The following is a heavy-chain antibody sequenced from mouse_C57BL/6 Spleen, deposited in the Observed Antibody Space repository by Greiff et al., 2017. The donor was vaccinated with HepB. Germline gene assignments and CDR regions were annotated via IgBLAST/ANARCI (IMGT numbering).Heavy chain of an antibody. CDR2: IDPSDSET. CDR1: GYTFTSYW. V-gene: IGHV1-52*01. D-gene: IGHD2-4*01. CDR3: ASYDYDGPFAY. J-gene: IGHJ3*01. Sequence: QVQLQQSGAELVRPGSSVKLSCKASGYTFTSYWMHWVKQRPIQGLEWIGNIDPSDSETHYNQKFKDKATLTVDKSSSTAYMQLSSLTSEDSAVYYCASYDYDGPFAYWGQGTLVTVSA.